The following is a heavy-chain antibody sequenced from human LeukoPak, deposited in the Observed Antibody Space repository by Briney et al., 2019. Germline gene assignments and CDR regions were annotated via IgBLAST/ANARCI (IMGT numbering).Heavy chain of an antibody. D-gene: IGHD1-26*01. V-gene: IGHV3-33*06. CDR3: ANDLAGSYFSISC. Sequence: GRTLRLSCAASGVTFSSDGMHWVRQAPAKGLEWVAVIWYHGSNKYYTDSVKSRFTMSRANSKNPLYRQMTSLRAEYTAVYCCANDLAGSYFSISCWGQRPLVSVS. CDR2: IWYHGSNK. CDR1: GVTFSSDG. J-gene: IGHJ4*02.